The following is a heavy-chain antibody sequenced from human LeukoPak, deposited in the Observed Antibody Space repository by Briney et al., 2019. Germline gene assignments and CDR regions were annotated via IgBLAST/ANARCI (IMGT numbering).Heavy chain of an antibody. J-gene: IGHJ6*03. Sequence: SETLSLTCAVYGGSFSGYYWSWIRQPPGKGLEWIGEINHSGSTNYNPSLKSRVTISVDTSKNQFSLKLSSVTAADTAVYYCARQEQQATYYYYMDVWGKGTTVTISS. V-gene: IGHV4-34*01. CDR3: ARQEQQATYYYYMDV. CDR1: GGSFSGYY. CDR2: INHSGST. D-gene: IGHD6-13*01.